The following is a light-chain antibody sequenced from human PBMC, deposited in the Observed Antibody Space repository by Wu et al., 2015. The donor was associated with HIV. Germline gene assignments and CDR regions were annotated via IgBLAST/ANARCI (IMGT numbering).Light chain of an antibody. CDR2: GAS. V-gene: IGKV1-9*01. Sequence: DIQLTQSPSFLSASVGDRVTITCRASQGISSFLAWYQQKPGKAPKVLIYGASTLQSGVPSRFSGSGSGTDFTLTITRLQPEDFATYYCQQYVSYSAWTFGLGTKVEIK. CDR1: QGISSF. CDR3: QQYVSYSAWT. J-gene: IGKJ1*01.